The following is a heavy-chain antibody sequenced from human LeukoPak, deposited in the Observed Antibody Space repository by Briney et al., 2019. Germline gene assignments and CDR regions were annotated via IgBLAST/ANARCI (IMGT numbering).Heavy chain of an antibody. J-gene: IGHJ4*02. CDR2: IIPILGIA. V-gene: IGHV1-69*04. CDR1: GGTFSSYA. D-gene: IGHD6-13*01. CDR3: ARDPSAPPIEAAAGTPYDY. Sequence: ASVKVSCKASGGTFSSYAISWVRQAPGQGLEWMGRIIPILGIANYAQKFQGRVTITADKSTSTAYMELSSLRSEDTAVYYCARDPSAPPIEAAAGTPYDYWGQGTLVTVSS.